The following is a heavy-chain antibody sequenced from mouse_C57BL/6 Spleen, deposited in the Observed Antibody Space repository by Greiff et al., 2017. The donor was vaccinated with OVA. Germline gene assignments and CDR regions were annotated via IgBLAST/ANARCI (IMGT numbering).Heavy chain of an antibody. D-gene: IGHD6-1*01. V-gene: IGHV2-2*01. CDR2: IWSGGST. Sequence: VQLQQSGPGLVQPSPCLSITCTVSGFSFTSYGVHWVRQSPGKGLEWLGVIWSGGSTDDNAAFISRLSISKDNSKSQVFFKMNSLQAEDTAIDDCARRTAYYAMDYWGQGTSVTVSS. J-gene: IGHJ4*01. CDR1: GFSFTSYG. CDR3: ARRTAYYAMDY.